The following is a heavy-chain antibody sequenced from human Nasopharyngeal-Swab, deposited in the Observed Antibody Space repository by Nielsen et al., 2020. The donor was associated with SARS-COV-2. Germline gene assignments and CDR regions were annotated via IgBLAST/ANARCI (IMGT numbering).Heavy chain of an antibody. CDR2: IYYSGST. D-gene: IGHD3-16*01. V-gene: IGHV4-39*01. J-gene: IGHJ6*02. CDR3: ARRVARAPRHEGDYYYGMDV. Sequence: WIRQPPGKGLEWIGSIYYSGSTYYNPSLKSRVTISVDTSKNQFSLKLSSVTAADTAVYYYARRVARAPRHEGDYYYGMDVWAKEPRSPSP.